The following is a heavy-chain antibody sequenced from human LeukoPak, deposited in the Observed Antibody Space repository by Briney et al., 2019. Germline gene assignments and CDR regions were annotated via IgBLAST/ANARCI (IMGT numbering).Heavy chain of an antibody. V-gene: IGHV4-59*13. J-gene: IGHJ4*02. CDR1: GDSISGYY. CDR3: AGRYYDSSGYYQDY. Sequence: PSETLSLTCTVSGDSISGYYWSWIPQPPGKGLEWIGYIYYSGSTDYNPSLKSRVTISVDTSKNQFSLKLSSVTAADTAVYYCAGRYYDSSGYYQDYWGQGTLVTVSS. CDR2: IYYSGST. D-gene: IGHD3-22*01.